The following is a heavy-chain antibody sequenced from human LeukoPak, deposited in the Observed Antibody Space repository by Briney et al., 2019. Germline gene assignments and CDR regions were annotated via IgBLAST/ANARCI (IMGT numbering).Heavy chain of an antibody. D-gene: IGHD3-10*01. J-gene: IGHJ4*02. CDR2: INHSGST. CDR1: GGSFSDFF. CDR3: ARRERFGESDF. V-gene: IGHV4-34*01. Sequence: PSETLSLTCAVYGGSFSDFFWSWIRQPPGKGLEWIGEINHSGSTNYNPSLKSRVTISVDTSKNQFSLKLSSVTAADTAVYYCARRERFGESDFWGQGTLVTVSS.